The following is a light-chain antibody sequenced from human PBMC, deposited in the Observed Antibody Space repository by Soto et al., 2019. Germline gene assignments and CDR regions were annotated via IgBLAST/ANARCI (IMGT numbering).Light chain of an antibody. CDR2: GAS. CDR3: QQSGNSPPVT. V-gene: IGKV3-20*01. Sequence: EIVLTQSPGTVSLSPGERATLSCRASQSVSNNYLAWYQQKPGQAPRLLIYGASSRATGIPDRFSGSGSGTDFTLTISRLEPEDFAVYYCQQSGNSPPVTFGGGPKVHI. CDR1: QSVSNNY. J-gene: IGKJ4*01.